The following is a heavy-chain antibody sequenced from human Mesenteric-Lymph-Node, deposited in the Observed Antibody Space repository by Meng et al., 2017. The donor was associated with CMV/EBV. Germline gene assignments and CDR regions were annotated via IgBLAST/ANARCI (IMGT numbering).Heavy chain of an antibody. V-gene: IGHV4-39*07. J-gene: IGHJ4*02. D-gene: IGHD3-3*01. CDR3: ARSNYNFWSGYQTSRDSAYYFGY. Sequence: SETLSLTCTVSGGSISSSSYYWGWIRQPPGKGLEWIATIYYSGITFYNPSLKSRVTISLDTSKNQFSLKLSSVTAADTAVYYCARSNYNFWSGYQTSRDSAYYFGYWGQGTLVTVSS. CDR1: GGSISSSSYY. CDR2: IYYSGIT.